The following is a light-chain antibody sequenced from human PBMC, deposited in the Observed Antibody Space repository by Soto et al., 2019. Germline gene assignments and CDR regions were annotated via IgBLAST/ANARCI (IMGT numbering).Light chain of an antibody. J-gene: IGKJ1*01. CDR3: QQYGSFPT. Sequence: IVLTQSPATLSLSPGERATLSCRASQSVSSYLAWYQQKPGQAPRLLIYGASRRATGIPDRFSGSGSGTDFTLTISRLQPEDFAVYYCQQYGSFPTFGLGTKVDIK. CDR2: GAS. CDR1: QSVSSY. V-gene: IGKV3-20*01.